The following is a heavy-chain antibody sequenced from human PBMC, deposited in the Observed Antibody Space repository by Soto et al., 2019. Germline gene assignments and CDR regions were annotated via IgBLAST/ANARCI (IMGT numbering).Heavy chain of an antibody. Sequence: DVQLLESGGGLVQPGGSLRLSCAASGFTFSSYAMSRVRQAPGKGLAWVSSLTGSGGSTYYADSVKGRFTITRENARDALYLQMNRLRAEDTAVYYCAGGGTSGNYAFDIWGQGTLVTVSS. J-gene: IGHJ3*02. CDR1: GFTFSSYA. D-gene: IGHD2-8*01. CDR2: LTGSGGST. CDR3: AGGGTSGNYAFDI. V-gene: IGHV3-23*01.